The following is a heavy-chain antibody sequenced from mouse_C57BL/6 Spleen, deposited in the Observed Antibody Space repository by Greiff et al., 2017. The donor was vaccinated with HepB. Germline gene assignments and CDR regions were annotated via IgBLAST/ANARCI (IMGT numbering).Heavy chain of an antibody. Sequence: QVQLQQSGAELVRPGTSVKVSCKASGYAFTNYLIEWVKQRPGQGLEWIGVINPGSGGTNYNEKFKGKATLTADKSSSTAYMQLSSLTSEDSAVYFCARVYGSSYGYFDVWGTGTTVTVSS. CDR1: GYAFTNYL. D-gene: IGHD1-1*01. CDR2: INPGSGGT. V-gene: IGHV1-54*01. J-gene: IGHJ1*03. CDR3: ARVYGSSYGYFDV.